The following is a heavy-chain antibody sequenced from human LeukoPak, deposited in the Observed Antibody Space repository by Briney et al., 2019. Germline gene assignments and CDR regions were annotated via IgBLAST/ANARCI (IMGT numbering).Heavy chain of an antibody. V-gene: IGHV3-66*01. CDR1: GFTVSSNY. Sequence: GGSLRLSCTVSGFTVSSNYMSWVRQAPGKGLEWVSVIYSGGSTYHADSVKGRFTISRDNSKNTLYLQMNSLRAEDTAVYYCARSSSWFSGSLDAFDIWGQGTMVTVSS. J-gene: IGHJ3*02. CDR2: IYSGGST. CDR3: ARSSSWFSGSLDAFDI. D-gene: IGHD6-13*01.